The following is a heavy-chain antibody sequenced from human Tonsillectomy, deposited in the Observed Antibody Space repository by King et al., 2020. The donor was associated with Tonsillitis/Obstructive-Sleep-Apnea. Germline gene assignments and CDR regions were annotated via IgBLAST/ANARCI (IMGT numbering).Heavy chain of an antibody. CDR1: GFTFSGYY. D-gene: IGHD2-15*01. J-gene: IGHJ3*01. V-gene: IGHV3-11*05. CDR3: ARGIGERAYPPIDAFDV. CDR2: ISRSGSYT. Sequence: QLVQSGGGLVKPGGSLRLSCAASGFTFSGYYMSWIRQAPGKGLEWVSYISRSGSYTDYADSVKGRFTISRDNTENSLYLQLNTLRAEDTAVYHCARGIGERAYPPIDAFDVWGQGTVVTVSS.